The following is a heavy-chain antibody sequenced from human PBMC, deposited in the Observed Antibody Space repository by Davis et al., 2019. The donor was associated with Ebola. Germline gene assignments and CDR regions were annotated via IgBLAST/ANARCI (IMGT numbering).Heavy chain of an antibody. CDR1: GYTFSTYY. J-gene: IGHJ4*02. D-gene: IGHD3-22*01. CDR2: INPSGGST. Sequence: ASVKVSCKSSGYTFSTYYIHWVRQAPGQGLEWMGMINPSGGSTSYAQKFQGRVTMTRDTSTRTVYMELSSLRSEDTAVYYCARGRGHYESSDGDYWGQGTLVTVSS. V-gene: IGHV1-46*01. CDR3: ARGRGHYESSDGDY.